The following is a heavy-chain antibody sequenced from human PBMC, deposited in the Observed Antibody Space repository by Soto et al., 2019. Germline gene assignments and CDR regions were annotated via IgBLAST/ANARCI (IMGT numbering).Heavy chain of an antibody. J-gene: IGHJ6*02. CDR2: FDPEDGET. CDR3: AFRLGGVTACSYYSIDV. D-gene: IGHD3-16*01. V-gene: IGHV1-24*01. Sequence: ASVKVSCKVSGYTLTELSMHWVRQAPGKGLEWMGGFDPEDGETIYAQKFQGRVTMTEDTSTDTAYMELSSLRSEDTAVYYCAFRLGGVTACSYYSIDVWCEGTKVT. CDR1: GYTLTELS.